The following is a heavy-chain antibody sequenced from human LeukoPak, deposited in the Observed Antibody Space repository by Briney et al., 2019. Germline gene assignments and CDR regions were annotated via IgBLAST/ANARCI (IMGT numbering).Heavy chain of an antibody. V-gene: IGHV3-33*01. D-gene: IGHD3-10*01. J-gene: IGHJ3*02. CDR3: ARDCTGRVELLWFGEHDAFDI. CDR2: IWFDGSNK. CDR1: GFTFSSYG. Sequence: GRSLRLSCAASGFTFSSYGMHWVRQAPGKGLEWVAVIWFDGSNKFYRDSVRGRFTISRDDSKNTLYLQMHSLRVEDTAVYYCARDCTGRVELLWFGEHDAFDIWGQGTMVTVSS.